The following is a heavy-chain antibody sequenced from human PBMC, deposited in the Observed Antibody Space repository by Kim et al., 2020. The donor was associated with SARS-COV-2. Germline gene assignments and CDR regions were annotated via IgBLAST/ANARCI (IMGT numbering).Heavy chain of an antibody. CDR3: ARDPVDTEGYVMDV. J-gene: IGHJ6*02. Sequence: GGSLRLSCAASGFTVTSNYMGWVRQAPGKGLEWVSVIYTGGSTYYADSVKGRFTISRDNSKNTVYLQMNSLRAEDTAVYYCARDPVDTEGYVMDVWGQGTTVTVSS. V-gene: IGHV3-66*01. CDR1: GFTVTSNY. CDR2: IYTGGST. D-gene: IGHD5-18*01.